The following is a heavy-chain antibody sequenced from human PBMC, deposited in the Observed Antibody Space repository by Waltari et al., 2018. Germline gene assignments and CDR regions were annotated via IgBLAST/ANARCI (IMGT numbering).Heavy chain of an antibody. Sequence: QEQMVQSVSELKQPCTSVKISCKASEYAVTDYSLNWVRQASVQGFEWMARINTKTGKSTYAPDFTGRFVVSLDTSVSTAYLEIISLKAEDTAVYYCARWRPPDYGLDNWGQGTLVTVSA. CDR2: INTKTGKS. CDR3: ARWRPPDYGLDN. CDR1: EYAVTDYS. D-gene: IGHD4-17*01. J-gene: IGHJ4*02. V-gene: IGHV7-4-1*02.